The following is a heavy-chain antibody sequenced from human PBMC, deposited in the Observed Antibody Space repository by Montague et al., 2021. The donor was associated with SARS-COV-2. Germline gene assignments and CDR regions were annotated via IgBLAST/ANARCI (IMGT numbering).Heavy chain of an antibody. Sequence: SETLSLTCAVSDGSISSPNGWNWVRQPPGKGLEWIGEIYYTGNTNYNPSPKSRVTIFIDKSKNNFSLQLSSVTAADTAVYYCARGGTYHYGMDVWGQGTTVAVSS. CDR1: DGSISSPNG. J-gene: IGHJ6*02. V-gene: IGHV4-4*02. D-gene: IGHD3-16*01. CDR2: IYYTGNT. CDR3: ARGGTYHYGMDV.